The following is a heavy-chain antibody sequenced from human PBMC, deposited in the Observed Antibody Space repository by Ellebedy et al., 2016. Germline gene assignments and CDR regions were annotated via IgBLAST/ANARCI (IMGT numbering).Heavy chain of an antibody. Sequence: GESLKISXAASGLTFSNFFMSWVRQAPGKGLEWVATISANGDKRDLADSVKGRFTVSRDNSRNTVYLQMNDLRVEDTALYYCRHGHYADYWGQGTLVTVSS. V-gene: IGHV3-23*01. CDR1: GLTFSNFF. D-gene: IGHD3/OR15-3a*01. CDR3: RHGHYADY. J-gene: IGHJ4*02. CDR2: ISANGDKR.